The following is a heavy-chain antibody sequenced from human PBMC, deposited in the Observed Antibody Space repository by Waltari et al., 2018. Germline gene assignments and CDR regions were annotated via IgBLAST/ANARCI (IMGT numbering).Heavy chain of an antibody. J-gene: IGHJ3*02. D-gene: IGHD1-26*01. CDR2: TYYRSKWYN. Sequence: QVQLQKSGPGLVQPSQTLSLTCAISGDSGSSNSAAWNWIRQSPSRGLEWLGRTYYRSKWYNDYAVSVKSRITINPDTSKNQFSLQLNSVTPEDTAVYYCARLAAKVGAEGGVFFDIWGQGTMVTVSS. V-gene: IGHV6-1*01. CDR1: GDSGSSNSAA. CDR3: ARLAAKVGAEGGVFFDI.